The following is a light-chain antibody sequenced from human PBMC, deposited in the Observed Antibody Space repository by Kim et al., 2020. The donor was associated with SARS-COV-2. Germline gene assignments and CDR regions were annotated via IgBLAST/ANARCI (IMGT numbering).Light chain of an antibody. V-gene: IGLV3-19*01. CDR1: SLRSYY. J-gene: IGLJ2*01. CDR3: NSRDSSGNHLSVV. CDR2: GKN. Sequence: SSELTQDPAVSVALGQTVRITCQGDSLRSYYASWYQQKPGQAPVLVIYGKNNRPSGIPDRFVGSSSGNTASLTITGAQAEDEADYYCNSRDSSGNHLSVV.